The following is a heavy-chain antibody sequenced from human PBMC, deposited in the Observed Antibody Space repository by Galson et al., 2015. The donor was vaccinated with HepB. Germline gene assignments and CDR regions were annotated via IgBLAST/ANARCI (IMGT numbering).Heavy chain of an antibody. Sequence: SLRLSCAASGFTFSSYAMSWVRQAPGKGLEWVSAISGSGGSTYYADSVKGRFTISRDNSKNTLYLQMNSLRAEDTAVYYCAKDLAYCGGDCYPPLGWFDPWGQGTLVTVSS. CDR2: ISGSGGST. V-gene: IGHV3-23*01. J-gene: IGHJ5*02. CDR3: AKDLAYCGGDCYPPLGWFDP. CDR1: GFTFSSYA. D-gene: IGHD2-21*01.